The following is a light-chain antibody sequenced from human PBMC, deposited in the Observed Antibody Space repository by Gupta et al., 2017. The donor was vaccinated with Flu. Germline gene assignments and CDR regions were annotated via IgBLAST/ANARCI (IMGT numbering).Light chain of an antibody. CDR2: AAS. V-gene: IGKV1-39*01. CDR1: QGIRSY. Sequence: DIQMTQSPSSLSASVGDRVTITCRASQGIRSYLNWYQQKPEKAPKLLIYAASRVQSGVPSRFSGSGSGTDFTLTISRLQPEDFATYYCQHRNSTPMTFGQGTKVEIK. CDR3: QHRNSTPMT. J-gene: IGKJ1*01.